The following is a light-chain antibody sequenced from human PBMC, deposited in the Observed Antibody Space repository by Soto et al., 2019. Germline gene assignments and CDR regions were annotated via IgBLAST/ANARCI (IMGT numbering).Light chain of an antibody. CDR1: SSDVGRYDY. V-gene: IGLV2-14*01. J-gene: IGLJ1*01. CDR2: EVS. CDR3: QSYDRSLSGSF. Sequence: QSALTQPASVSGSPGQSITISCTGTSSDVGRYDYVSWYQQHPGKAPKLMVSEVSHRPSGVSNRFSGSKSGNTASLTISGLQAEDEADYYCQSYDRSLSGSFFGTGTKVTV.